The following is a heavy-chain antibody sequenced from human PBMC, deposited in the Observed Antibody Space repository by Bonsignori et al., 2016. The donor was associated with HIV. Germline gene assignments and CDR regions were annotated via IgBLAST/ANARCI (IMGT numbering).Heavy chain of an antibody. J-gene: IGHJ4*02. CDR3: ATLDYGDSFARSLY. V-gene: IGHV1-2*02. Sequence: WVRQAPGQGLEWMGWINPNSGGTNYAQKFQGRVTMTRDTSISTAYLELSRLRSDDTAVYYCATLDYGDSFARSLYWGQGTLVTVSS. D-gene: IGHD4-17*01. CDR2: INPNSGGT.